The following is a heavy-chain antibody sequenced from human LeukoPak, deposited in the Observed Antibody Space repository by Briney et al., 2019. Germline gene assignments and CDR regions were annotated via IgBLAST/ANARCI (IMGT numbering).Heavy chain of an antibody. Sequence: EASVKVSCKASGYTFTGYYMHWVRQAPGQGLEWMGRINPNSGGTNYAQKFQGRVTMTRDTSISTAYMELSGLTSDNTAVYYCARFSHKGLVVVPDDYWGQGILVTVSS. V-gene: IGHV1-2*06. J-gene: IGHJ4*02. CDR1: GYTFTGYY. D-gene: IGHD2-15*01. CDR2: INPNSGGT. CDR3: ARFSHKGLVVVPDDY.